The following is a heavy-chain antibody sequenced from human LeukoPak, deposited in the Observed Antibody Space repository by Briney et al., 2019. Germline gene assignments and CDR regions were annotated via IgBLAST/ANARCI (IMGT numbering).Heavy chain of an antibody. Sequence: GGSLRLSCAASEFTFSSYNMNWVRQAPGKGLEWVSSISSSGSYIYYADSVKGRFTISRDNAKNSLYLQMNSLRAEDTAVYCCARVSLGIAAAGTDLDYWGQGTLVTVSS. V-gene: IGHV3-21*01. D-gene: IGHD6-13*01. J-gene: IGHJ4*02. CDR2: ISSSGSYI. CDR3: ARVSLGIAAAGTDLDY. CDR1: EFTFSSYN.